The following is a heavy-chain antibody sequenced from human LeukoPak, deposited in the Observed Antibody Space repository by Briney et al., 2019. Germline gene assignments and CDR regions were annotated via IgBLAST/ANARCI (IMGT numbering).Heavy chain of an antibody. J-gene: IGHJ4*02. CDR2: IRYDGSNK. V-gene: IGHV3-30*02. CDR1: GFTFSSYG. CDR3: AREASLDY. Sequence: PGGSLRLSCAASGFTFSSYGMHWVRQAPGQGLEWVAFIRYDGSNKYYADSVKGRFTISRDNAKNSLYLQMNSLRAEDTAVYYCAREASLDYWGQGTLVTVSS.